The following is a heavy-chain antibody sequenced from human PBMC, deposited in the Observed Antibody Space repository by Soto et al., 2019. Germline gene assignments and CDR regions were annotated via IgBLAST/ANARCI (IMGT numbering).Heavy chain of an antibody. CDR1: GFTFSSSA. CDR2: IVLGSGNT. D-gene: IGHD3-10*01. J-gene: IGHJ6*02. V-gene: IGHV1-58*01. CDR3: AAGSSGYGLDV. Sequence: SVKVSCKASGFTFSSSAVHWVRQASGQRLEWIGWIVLGSGNTNSAQKFHQRVTFIRDLSTTTSYMEVSSLTSEDTAVYYCAAGSSGYGLDVWGQGTTVTVSS.